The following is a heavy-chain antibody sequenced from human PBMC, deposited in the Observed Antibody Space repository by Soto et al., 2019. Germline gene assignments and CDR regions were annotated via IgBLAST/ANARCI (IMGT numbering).Heavy chain of an antibody. J-gene: IGHJ5*02. CDR2: IYPGDSDT. D-gene: IGHD3-3*01. CDR1: GYSFTSYW. V-gene: IGHV5-51*01. CDR3: ARESVRFLEWLWEGWFDP. Sequence: EVQLVQSGAEVKKPGESLKISCKGSGYSFTSYWIGWVRQMPGKGLEWMGIIYPGDSDTRYSPSFQGQVTISADKSISTAYLQWSSLKASDTAMYYCARESVRFLEWLWEGWFDPWGQGTLVTVSS.